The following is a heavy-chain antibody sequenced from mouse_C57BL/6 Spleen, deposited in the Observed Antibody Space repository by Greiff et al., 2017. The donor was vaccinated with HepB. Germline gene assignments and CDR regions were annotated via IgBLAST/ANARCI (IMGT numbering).Heavy chain of an antibody. J-gene: IGHJ1*03. V-gene: IGHV1-50*01. CDR3: ARGDYDSGYASFDV. CDR2: IDPSDSYT. Sequence: VQLQQSGAELVKPGAPVKLSCKASGYTFTSYWMQWVKQRPGQGLEWIGEIDPSDSYTNYNQKFKGKTTLTVDTSSSTAYMLLSSLTAEASPFYYCARGDYDSGYASFDVWGKGTPVTVSS. D-gene: IGHD1-1*01. CDR1: GYTFTSYW.